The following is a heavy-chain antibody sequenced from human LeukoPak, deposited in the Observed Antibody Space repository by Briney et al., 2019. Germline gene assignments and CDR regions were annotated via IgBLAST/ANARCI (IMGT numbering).Heavy chain of an antibody. CDR2: INTDGSST. CDR3: ARVSTTLTG. J-gene: IGHJ4*02. Sequence: GGSLRLSCAASGFSISTYWMHWVRQAPGKGPVWVSRINTDGSSTYYADSVKGRFTISRDNAKNTLYLQMNRLRAEDTAVYYCARVSTTLTGWGQGTLVTVSS. CDR1: GFSISTYW. V-gene: IGHV3-74*01. D-gene: IGHD1-14*01.